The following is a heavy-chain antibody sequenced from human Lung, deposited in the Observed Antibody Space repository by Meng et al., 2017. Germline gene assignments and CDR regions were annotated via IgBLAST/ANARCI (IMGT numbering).Heavy chain of an antibody. CDR1: GVTFNTYA. Sequence: QLEPVGSGGGVVQPGGSLRLSCAASGVTFNTYAMHWVRQAPGKGLEWVSLMSFDGAQIYYSDSVRGRFTISRDNSKNTLYLQMNSLRAEDTAAYYCARDKPPNDVWGRGTLVTVSS. J-gene: IGHJ2*01. CDR2: MSFDGAQI. V-gene: IGHV3-30*01. CDR3: ARDKPPNDV.